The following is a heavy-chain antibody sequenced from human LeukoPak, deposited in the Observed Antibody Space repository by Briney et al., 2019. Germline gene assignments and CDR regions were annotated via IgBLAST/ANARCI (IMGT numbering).Heavy chain of an antibody. Sequence: SETLSLTCTVSGYSISSAYYWGWIRQPPGKGLEWIGSIYHSGSNYYNPSLKSRVTISVDKAKNQFSLNLNSVTAADTAVYYCARGGDRSFDYWGQGTLVTVSS. J-gene: IGHJ4*02. CDR2: IYHSGSN. D-gene: IGHD3-10*01. CDR3: ARGGDRSFDY. V-gene: IGHV4-38-2*02. CDR1: GYSISSAYY.